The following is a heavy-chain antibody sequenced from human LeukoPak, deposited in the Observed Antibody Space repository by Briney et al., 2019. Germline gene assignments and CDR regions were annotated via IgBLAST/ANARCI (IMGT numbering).Heavy chain of an antibody. D-gene: IGHD2-15*01. V-gene: IGHV5-51*01. CDR2: IYPGDSDT. CDR3: ATRYCSGGSCDARRAFDI. CDR1: AFSFTNYW. Sequence: GESLKISCKASAFSFTNYWIAWVRQMPGKGLEWMGIIYPGDSDTRYSPSFQGQVTISADKSISTAYLQWSSLKASDTAMYYCATRYCSGGSCDARRAFDIWGQGTMVTVSS. J-gene: IGHJ3*02.